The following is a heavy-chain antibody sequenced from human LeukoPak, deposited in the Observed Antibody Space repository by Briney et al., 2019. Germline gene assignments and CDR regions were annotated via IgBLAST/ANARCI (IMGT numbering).Heavy chain of an antibody. CDR3: ARELNGAFDP. CDR1: GFTFSDYE. CDR2: IGSSGTIT. J-gene: IGHJ5*02. V-gene: IGHV3-48*03. D-gene: IGHD1-1*01. Sequence: GGSLRLSCAASGFTFSDYEMNWVRQAPGKGLEWVSYIGSSGTITYYADSVKGRFTISRDNAKNSLYLQMNSLRASDTAVYYCARELNGAFDPWGQGTLVTVSS.